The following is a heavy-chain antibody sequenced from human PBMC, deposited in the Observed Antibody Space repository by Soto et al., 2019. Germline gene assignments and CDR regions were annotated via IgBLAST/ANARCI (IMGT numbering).Heavy chain of an antibody. J-gene: IGHJ4*02. CDR3: ASHYTGIAVAGYY. V-gene: IGHV1-69*13. D-gene: IGHD6-19*01. CDR1: GGTFSNYA. CDR2: IILPFGTP. Sequence: ASVKVSCKASGGTFSNYAIAWLRQAPGQGLEWMGGIILPFGTPNYAQKFQGRVTITADESTSTAYMELSSLRSEDTAVYYCASHYTGIAVAGYYWGQGTLVTVSS.